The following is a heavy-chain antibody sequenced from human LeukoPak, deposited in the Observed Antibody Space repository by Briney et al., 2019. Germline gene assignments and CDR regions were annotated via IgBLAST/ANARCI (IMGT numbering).Heavy chain of an antibody. D-gene: IGHD6-19*01. CDR3: AREFSAWTHEDY. CDR1: GYTFTSNV. V-gene: IGHV1-3*01. Sequence: ASVKVSCKASGYTFTSNVLHWVRQAPGQRPEWMGCIIAGNGNTRYLQKFQGRVTFTRDTSATTAYMELSGLTSEDTAIYYCAREFSAWTHEDYWGQGTLVTVSS. CDR2: IIAGNGNT. J-gene: IGHJ4*02.